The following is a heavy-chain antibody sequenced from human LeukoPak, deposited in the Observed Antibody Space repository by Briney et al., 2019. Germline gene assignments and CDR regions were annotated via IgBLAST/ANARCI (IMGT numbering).Heavy chain of an antibody. CDR3: ARPGEYSSSGFDY. Sequence: GASVKVSCKASGGTFSSYAISWVRQAPGQGLEWMGRIIPILGIANYAQKFQGRVTITTDESTSTAYMELSSLRSEDTAVYYCARPGEYSSSGFDYWGQGTLVTVSS. J-gene: IGHJ4*02. V-gene: IGHV1-69*04. CDR1: GGTFSSYA. D-gene: IGHD6-6*01. CDR2: IIPILGIA.